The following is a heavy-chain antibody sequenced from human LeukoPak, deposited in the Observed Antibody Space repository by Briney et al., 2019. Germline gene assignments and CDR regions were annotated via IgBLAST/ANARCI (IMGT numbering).Heavy chain of an antibody. J-gene: IGHJ4*02. D-gene: IGHD2-2*01. CDR3: ARVRGYCSSTTCYYDY. CDR1: GGSISSGGYY. Sequence: SSETLSLTCTVSGGSISSGGYYWSWIRRHPGKGLEWIGYIYYSGSTYYNPSLKSRVTISVDTSKNQFSLRLSSVTAADTAVYYCARVRGYCSSTTCYYDYWGQGTLVTVSS. V-gene: IGHV4-31*03. CDR2: IYYSGST.